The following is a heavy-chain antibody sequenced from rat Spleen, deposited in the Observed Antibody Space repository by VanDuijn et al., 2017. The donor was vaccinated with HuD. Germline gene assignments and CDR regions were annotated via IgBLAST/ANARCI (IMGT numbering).Heavy chain of an antibody. CDR1: GFTFSNYG. V-gene: IGHV5-27*01. D-gene: IGHD5-1*01. Sequence: EVELVESGGGLVQPGRSMKLSCAASGFTFSNYGMAWVRQAPTKGLEWVASISTSGGSTYYRDSVKGRFTISRDNAKSTLYLQMDSLRSEDTATYYCTTSWEQYWYFDFWGPGTMVTVSS. CDR3: TTSWEQYWYFDF. CDR2: ISTSGGST. J-gene: IGHJ1*01.